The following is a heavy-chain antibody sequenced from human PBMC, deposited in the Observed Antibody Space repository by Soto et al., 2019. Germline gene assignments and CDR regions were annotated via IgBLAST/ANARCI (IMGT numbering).Heavy chain of an antibody. D-gene: IGHD3-10*01. Sequence: QVQLVESGGGVVQPARSLRLSCAASGFIISSYGMHWVRQAPGKGLEWLAVISYEGRNKFYGDSVKGRFTISRDNPKNTLYRQANSLIAEDTAVYYCASWGVIASTGEDESQAPYDYWGQGTLVTVSS. CDR1: GFIISSYG. CDR3: ASWGVIASTGEDESQAPYDY. V-gene: IGHV3-30*03. CDR2: ISYEGRNK. J-gene: IGHJ4*02.